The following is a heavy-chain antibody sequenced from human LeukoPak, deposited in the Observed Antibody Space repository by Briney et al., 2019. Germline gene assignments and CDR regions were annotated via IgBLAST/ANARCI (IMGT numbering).Heavy chain of an antibody. Sequence: SETLSLTCTVSGVSISSYYWSWIRQPAGKGLEWIGRIHTSGSTNYNPSLKSRVTMSADTSKNQFSLKLSSVTAADTAVYYCARAVYYYGSGSYYNYYYYYMDVWGKGTTVTVSS. D-gene: IGHD3-10*01. V-gene: IGHV4-4*07. CDR3: ARAVYYYGSGSYYNYYYYYMDV. CDR2: IHTSGST. J-gene: IGHJ6*03. CDR1: GVSISSYY.